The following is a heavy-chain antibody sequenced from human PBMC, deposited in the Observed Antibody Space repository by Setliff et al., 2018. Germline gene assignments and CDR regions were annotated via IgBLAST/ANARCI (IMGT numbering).Heavy chain of an antibody. CDR1: GASVSSNDYF. CDR3: ARLKVGNNWPDY. Sequence: SETLSLTCSVSGASVSSNDYFWAWIRQPPRERLHWIGTLYPSGFTYYNPSLRDRVTISADSSKDELSLSLQSVTAADSAVYHCARLKVGNNWPDYWGQGTLVTVSS. V-gene: IGHV4-39*01. J-gene: IGHJ4*02. D-gene: IGHD1-1*01. CDR2: LYPSGFT.